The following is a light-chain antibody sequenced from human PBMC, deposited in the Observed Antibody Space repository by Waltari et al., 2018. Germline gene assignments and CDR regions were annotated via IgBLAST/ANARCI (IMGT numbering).Light chain of an antibody. Sequence: QSVLTQPPSVSGTPWQRVTISCSGSTSNIGAGHDVHWYQHLPGKAPKLLIYGNNNRPSGVPDRFSGSKSGTSASLAITGLQADDEADYFCQSFDNMLSGGVVFGGGTKLAVL. CDR3: QSFDNMLSGGVV. V-gene: IGLV1-40*01. CDR2: GNN. CDR1: TSNIGAGHD. J-gene: IGLJ2*01.